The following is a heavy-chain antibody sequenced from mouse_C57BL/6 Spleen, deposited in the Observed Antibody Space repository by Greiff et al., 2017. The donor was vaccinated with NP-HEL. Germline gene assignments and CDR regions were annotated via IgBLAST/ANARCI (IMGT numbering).Heavy chain of an antibody. V-gene: IGHV1-62-2*01. CDR2: FYPGSGSI. CDR1: GYTFTEYT. D-gene: IGHD2-1*01. Sequence: QVQLKESGAELVKPGASVKLSCKASGYTFTEYTIHWVKQRSGQGLEWIGWFYPGSGSIKYNEKFKDKATLTADKSSSTVYMELSRLTSEDSAVYFCARHEEGGRNYGNYRYYAMDYWGQGTSVTVSS. J-gene: IGHJ4*01. CDR3: ARHEEGGRNYGNYRYYAMDY.